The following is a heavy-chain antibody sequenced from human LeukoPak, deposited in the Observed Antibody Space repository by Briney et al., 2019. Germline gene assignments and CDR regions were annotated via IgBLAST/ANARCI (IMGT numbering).Heavy chain of an antibody. D-gene: IGHD1-26*01. CDR1: GYTFTSYY. J-gene: IGHJ5*02. CDR2: INPSGGST. V-gene: IGHV1-46*01. Sequence: GSVKVSCKASGYTFTSYYMHWVRQAPGQGLEWMGIINPSGGSTSYAQKFQGRVTMTRDMSTSTVYMELSSLRSEDTAVYYCARDFHRYSGSYLSWGQGTLVTVSS. CDR3: ARDFHRYSGSYLS.